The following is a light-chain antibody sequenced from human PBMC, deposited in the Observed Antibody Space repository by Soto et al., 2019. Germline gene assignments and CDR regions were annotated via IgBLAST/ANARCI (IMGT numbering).Light chain of an antibody. Sequence: QSALTQPASVSGSPGQSIAISCTGTSSDVGAYRFVSWYQQHPGRAPKLMIYDVSNRPSGVSDRFSGSTSGNTASLTISGRQAEDEADYYCSSFTSSDTYVFGTWTKLTVL. CDR3: SSFTSSDTYV. J-gene: IGLJ1*01. CDR1: SSDVGAYRF. CDR2: DVS. V-gene: IGLV2-14*03.